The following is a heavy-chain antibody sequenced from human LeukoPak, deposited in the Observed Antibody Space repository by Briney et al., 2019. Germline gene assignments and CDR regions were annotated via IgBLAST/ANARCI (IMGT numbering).Heavy chain of an antibody. J-gene: IGHJ4*02. D-gene: IGHD1-26*01. V-gene: IGHV3-66*01. CDR1: GFTVSSNY. Sequence: GGSLRLSCAASGFTVSSNYMSWVRQAPGKGLEWVSIIYSDDGGGNTYHADSVKGRFTISRDNSKNTLYLQMNSLRAEDTAVYYCARAIVEGRVWYYFDYWGQGTLVTVSS. CDR3: ARAIVEGRVWYYFDY. CDR2: IYSDDGGGNT.